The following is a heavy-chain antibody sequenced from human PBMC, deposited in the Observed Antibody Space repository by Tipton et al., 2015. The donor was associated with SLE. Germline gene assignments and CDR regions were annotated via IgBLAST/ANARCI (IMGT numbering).Heavy chain of an antibody. CDR3: ARDTGGPKGVTHYEFSRGEDAFDI. D-gene: IGHD3-3*01. Sequence: TLSLTCAVSGGSISSSCHSWGWIRQSPGKGLEWIASISYSGSTSYNPSLRSRVTISLDTSKNQFSLKLRSVTAADTAVYYCARDTGGPKGVTHYEFSRGEDAFDIWGQGTMVTVSS. J-gene: IGHJ3*02. CDR1: GGSISSSCHS. CDR2: ISYSGST. V-gene: IGHV4-39*07.